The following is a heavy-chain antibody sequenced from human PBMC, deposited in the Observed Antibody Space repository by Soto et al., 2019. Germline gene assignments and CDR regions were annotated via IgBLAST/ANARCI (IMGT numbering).Heavy chain of an antibody. V-gene: IGHV1-18*01. J-gene: IGHJ4*02. CDR1: GYTFASYG. CDR3: ARSGVWEPRDY. CDR2: ISAYNGIT. Sequence: QVQLVQSGAEVKKPGASVKVSCKASGYTFASYGISWVRQAPGQGLEWMGWISAYNGITSYAQKLQGRVTMTTDTATSTANMELRSLRSDDTAVYYCARSGVWEPRDYWGQGTLVTVPS. D-gene: IGHD1-26*01.